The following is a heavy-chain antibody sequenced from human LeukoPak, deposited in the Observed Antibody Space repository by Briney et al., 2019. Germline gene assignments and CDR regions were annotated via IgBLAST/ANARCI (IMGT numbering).Heavy chain of an antibody. CDR2: IYYSGNT. CDR3: ARRYSSGPFDY. J-gene: IGHJ4*02. Sequence: SETLSLTCTLSGDSISTYYWSWIRQPPGKGLEWIGYIYYSGNTNYNPSLKSRVTISVHTSQNQFSLKLSSVTAADTAVYYCARRYSSGPFDYWGQGTLVTVSS. V-gene: IGHV4-59*08. D-gene: IGHD5-18*01. CDR1: GDSISTYY.